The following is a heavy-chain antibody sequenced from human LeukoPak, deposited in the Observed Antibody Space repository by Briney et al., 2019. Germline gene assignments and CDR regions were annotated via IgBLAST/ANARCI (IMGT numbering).Heavy chain of an antibody. J-gene: IGHJ5*02. V-gene: IGHV5-51*01. CDR3: ARRTSEGWFDP. Sequence: GESLKISCKTSGYSFTTYWIIWVRQMPGKGLEWMGIIYPGDSDTRYSPSFQGQVTISADKSITTAYLQWSSLKASDTAMYYCARRTSEGWFDPWGQGTLVTVSS. CDR2: IYPGDSDT. CDR1: GYSFTTYW.